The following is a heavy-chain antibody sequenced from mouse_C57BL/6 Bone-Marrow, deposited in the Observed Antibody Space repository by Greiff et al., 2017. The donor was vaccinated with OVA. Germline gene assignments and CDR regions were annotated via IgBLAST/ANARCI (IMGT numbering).Heavy chain of an antibody. J-gene: IGHJ4*01. Sequence: EVMLVESGGGLVKPGGSLKLSCAASGFTFSDYGMHWVRQAPEKGLEWVAYISSGSSTIYYADTVKGRFTISRDNAKNTLYLQMSSLKSEDTAMYYCARHFYYDYDEGYAMDYWGQGTSVTVSS. D-gene: IGHD2-4*01. CDR1: GFTFSDYG. CDR2: ISSGSSTI. CDR3: ARHFYYDYDEGYAMDY. V-gene: IGHV5-17*03.